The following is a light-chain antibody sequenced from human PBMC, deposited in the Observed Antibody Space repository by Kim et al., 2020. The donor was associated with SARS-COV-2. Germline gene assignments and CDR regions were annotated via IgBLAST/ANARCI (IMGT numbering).Light chain of an antibody. CDR1: SIGSKS. CDR2: YDS. V-gene: IGLV3-21*04. CDR3: QVWDSSNDHRVV. J-gene: IGLJ2*01. Sequence: PGRTARITCGGTSIGSKSVHWYQQKPGQAPVLVISYDSVRPSGIPERFSGSNSGNTATLTISRVEAGDEADYYCQVWDSSNDHRVVFGGGTQLTVL.